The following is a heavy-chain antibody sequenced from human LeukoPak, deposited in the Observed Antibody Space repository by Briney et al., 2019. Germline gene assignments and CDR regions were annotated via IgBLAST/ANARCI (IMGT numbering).Heavy chain of an antibody. CDR1: GFTSSNYA. CDR2: ISTDGNYK. CDR3: ARRPVPTIKGYFDS. Sequence: ETSLRLSCAASGFTSSNYAIYWVRQAPGKGLGWVSGISTDGNYKYSAASVEGRFAVSRDNSNNIVYLQMNSLSADDTAVYYCARRPVPTIKGYFDSWGQGTLVTVSS. J-gene: IGHJ4*02. D-gene: IGHD5-24*01. V-gene: IGHV3-30*09.